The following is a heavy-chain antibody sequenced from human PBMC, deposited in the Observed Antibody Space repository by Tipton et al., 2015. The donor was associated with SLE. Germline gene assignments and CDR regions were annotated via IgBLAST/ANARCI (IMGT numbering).Heavy chain of an antibody. Sequence: TLSLTCAVSGGAISSTNWWRWVRQPPGKGLEWIGEINHSGSTNYNPSLKSRVTISVDTSKNQFSLKLSSVTAADTAVYYCAGPIVVVPAAKETTPGGFDYWGQGTLVTVSS. D-gene: IGHD2-2*01. J-gene: IGHJ4*02. CDR3: AGPIVVVPAAKETTPGGFDY. CDR2: INHSGST. V-gene: IGHV4-4*02. CDR1: GGAISSTNW.